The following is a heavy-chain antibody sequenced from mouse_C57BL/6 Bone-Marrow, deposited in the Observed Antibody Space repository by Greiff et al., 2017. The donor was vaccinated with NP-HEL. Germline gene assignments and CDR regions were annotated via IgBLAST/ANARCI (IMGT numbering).Heavy chain of an antibody. D-gene: IGHD1-1*01. CDR3: TPYYYWYFDV. V-gene: IGHV14-4*01. CDR2: IDPENGDT. Sequence: EVKLVESGAELVRPGASVKLSCTASGFNIKDDYMHWVKQRPEQGLEWIGWIDPENGDTEYASNIQGKATIAADTSSNTAYLQLSSLTSEDTAVYYCTPYYYWYFDVWGTGTTVTVSS. CDR1: GFNIKDDY. J-gene: IGHJ1*03.